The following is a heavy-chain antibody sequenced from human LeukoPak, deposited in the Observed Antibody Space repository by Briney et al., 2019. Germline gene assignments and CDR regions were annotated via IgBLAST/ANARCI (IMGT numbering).Heavy chain of an antibody. D-gene: IGHD6-19*01. CDR2: IRYDGSNK. J-gene: IGHJ4*02. CDR3: AKGWQWLAIYDY. Sequence: PGGSLRLSCAASGLTLSNYWTHWVRQAPGKGLEWVAFIRYDGSNKYYADSVKGRFTISRDNSKNTLYLQMNSLRAEDTAVYYCAKGWQWLAIYDYWGQGTLVTVSS. V-gene: IGHV3-30*02. CDR1: GLTLSNYW.